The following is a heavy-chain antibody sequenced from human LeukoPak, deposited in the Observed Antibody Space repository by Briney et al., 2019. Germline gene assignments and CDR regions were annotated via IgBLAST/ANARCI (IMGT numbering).Heavy chain of an antibody. CDR2: SCITGSPT. Sequence: PGGTLRLSCTASGFTISHHSMNWFRQAPGKGLEWISYSCITGSPTHCAESVKGRFTVSRDNSKNSLYLQMDSLRSDDTAFYYCARGDIPYNNYFDYWGQGALVTVSS. J-gene: IGHJ4*02. D-gene: IGHD1-1*01. CDR1: GFTISHHS. V-gene: IGHV3-11*01. CDR3: ARGDIPYNNYFDY.